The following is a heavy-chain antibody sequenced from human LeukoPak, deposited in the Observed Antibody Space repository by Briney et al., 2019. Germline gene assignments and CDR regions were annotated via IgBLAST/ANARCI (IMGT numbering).Heavy chain of an antibody. Sequence: PGGSLRLSCAASGFTFSSYWMQWVRQAPGKGLVWVSRLSPDGSSTTSADSVKGRFTISRDNSKNTLYLQMNSLRAEDTAVYYCAKDRRVVVPVFFDYWGQGTLVTVSS. D-gene: IGHD2-2*01. J-gene: IGHJ4*02. V-gene: IGHV3-74*01. CDR2: LSPDGSST. CDR3: AKDRRVVVPVFFDY. CDR1: GFTFSSYW.